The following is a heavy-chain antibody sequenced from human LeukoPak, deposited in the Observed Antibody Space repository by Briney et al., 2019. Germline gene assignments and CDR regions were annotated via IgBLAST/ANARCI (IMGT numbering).Heavy chain of an antibody. CDR1: GGSFRVYY. J-gene: IGHJ4*02. CDR3: AGVMSGYSFPSYFDY. D-gene: IGHD3-3*01. CDR2: IKHSGST. V-gene: IGHV4-34*01. Sequence: SETPSLTCAVYGGSFRVYYWSWIRHPPGKGLEWIGEIKHSGSTNYNPSLKSRVTISVDTSKKQFSRILSSVTAAHTARHYFAGVMSGYSFPSYFDYWGQGTLVTVSS.